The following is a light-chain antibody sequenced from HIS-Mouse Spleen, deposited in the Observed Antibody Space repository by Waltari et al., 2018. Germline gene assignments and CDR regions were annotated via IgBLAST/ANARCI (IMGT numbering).Light chain of an antibody. CDR1: QSVSSSY. Sequence: EIVLTQSPGTRSFSPGERATLSCRASQSVSSSYLACYQQKPGQAPRLLIYGASSRATGIPDRFSGSGSGTDFTLTISRLEPEDFAVYYCQQYGSSPPVTFGGGTKVEIK. CDR3: QQYGSSPPVT. CDR2: GAS. V-gene: IGKV3-20*01. J-gene: IGKJ4*01.